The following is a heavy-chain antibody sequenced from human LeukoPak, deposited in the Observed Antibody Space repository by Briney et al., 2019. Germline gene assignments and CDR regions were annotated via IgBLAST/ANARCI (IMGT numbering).Heavy chain of an antibody. CDR2: IYPGDSDT. V-gene: IGHV5-51*01. CDR1: GYSFSSHW. J-gene: IGHJ4*02. D-gene: IGHD6-13*01. CDR3: ARQGDSSWLNKFDY. Sequence: GESLKISCKGSGYSFSSHWIGRVRQMSGKGLEWKGIIYPGDSDTKYSPSFQGQVTISADKSISTAYLQWSSLKASDTAMYYCARQGDSSWLNKFDYWGQGTLVTVSS.